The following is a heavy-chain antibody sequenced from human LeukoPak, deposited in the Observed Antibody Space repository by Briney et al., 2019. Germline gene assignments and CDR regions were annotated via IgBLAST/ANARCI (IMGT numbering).Heavy chain of an antibody. J-gene: IGHJ4*02. CDR2: ISAYNGNT. Sequence: GSSVTVSCKASGYTFTSYGISWVRQAPGQGLEWMGWISAYNGNTNYAQKLQGRVTMTTDTSTSTAYMELRSLRSDDTAVYYCARDRRYGSGSYYSDYWGQGTLVTVSS. CDR1: GYTFTSYG. D-gene: IGHD3-10*01. CDR3: ARDRRYGSGSYYSDY. V-gene: IGHV1-18*01.